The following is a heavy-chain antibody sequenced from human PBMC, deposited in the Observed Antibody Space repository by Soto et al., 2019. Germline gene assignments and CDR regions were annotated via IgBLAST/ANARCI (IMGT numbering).Heavy chain of an antibody. J-gene: IGHJ4*02. CDR3: AKRYYDSSVFDY. CDR2: ISGSGGST. D-gene: IGHD3-22*01. Sequence: SLGLSCAASGCTCSSYAMSWVRQAPGKGLEWVSAISGSGGSTYYADSVKGRFTISRDNSKNTLYLQMNSLRAEDTAVYYCAKRYYDSSVFDYWGQGTLVTVSS. CDR1: GCTCSSYA. V-gene: IGHV3-23*01.